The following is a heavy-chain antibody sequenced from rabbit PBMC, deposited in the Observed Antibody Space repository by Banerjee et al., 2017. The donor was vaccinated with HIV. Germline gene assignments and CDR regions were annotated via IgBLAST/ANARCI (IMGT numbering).Heavy chain of an antibody. D-gene: IGHD2-1*01. J-gene: IGHJ4*01. CDR1: GFSFSNKYV. CDR2: IYTGSSGST. V-gene: IGHV1S45*01. CDR3: ARGDDGDIGWNFNL. Sequence: QEQLEESGGDLVKPEGSLTLTCTASGFSFSNKYVMCWVRQAPGKGLEWIACIYTGSSGSTYYASWAKGRFTISKTSSTTVTLQITSLTAADTATHFCARGDDGDIGWNFNLWGPGTLVTVS.